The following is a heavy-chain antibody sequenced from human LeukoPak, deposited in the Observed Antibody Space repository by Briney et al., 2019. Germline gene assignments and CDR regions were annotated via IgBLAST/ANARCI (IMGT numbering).Heavy chain of an antibody. D-gene: IGHD3-10*02. V-gene: IGHV3-23*01. CDR3: ARDLNYYVAMDV. CDR2: IGSDNKP. J-gene: IGHJ6*02. Sequence: GGSLRLSCEASGFTFSAYAMTWVRQAPGQGLEWVSSIGSDNKPHYSESVKERLSISRDNSKSMLFLQLKSLRAEDTAVYYCARDLNYYVAMDVWGQGTTVTVS. CDR1: GFTFSAYA.